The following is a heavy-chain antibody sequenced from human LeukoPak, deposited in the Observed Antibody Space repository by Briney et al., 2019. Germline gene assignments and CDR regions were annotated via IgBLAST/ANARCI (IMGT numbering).Heavy chain of an antibody. J-gene: IGHJ4*02. D-gene: IGHD3-22*01. V-gene: IGHV5-51*01. CDR1: GYNFTSYL. CDR2: IYPGDSDT. Sequence: GESLKISCKGSGYNFTSYLMGWVRQMPGKGLEWMGIIYPGDSDTRYSPSFQGQVTISADKSISTAYLQWSSLKASDTAIYYCAWPYSTNYFDSNSYWGQGTLVTVSS. CDR3: AWPYSTNYFDSNSY.